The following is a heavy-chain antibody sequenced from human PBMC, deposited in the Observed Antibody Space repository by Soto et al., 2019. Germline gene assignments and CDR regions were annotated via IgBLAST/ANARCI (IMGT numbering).Heavy chain of an antibody. J-gene: IGHJ4*02. V-gene: IGHV4-31*03. Sequence: QVQLQESGPGLVKPSQTLSLTCTVSGGSISSGGYYWSWIRQHPGKGLEWIGYIYYSGSTYYNPSLKSRVTISVHTAKNQCSLKLSSVTAADTAVYYCARSSQSTVTTLDYWGQGTLVTVSS. D-gene: IGHD4-17*01. CDR2: IYYSGST. CDR1: GGSISSGGYY. CDR3: ARSSQSTVTTLDY.